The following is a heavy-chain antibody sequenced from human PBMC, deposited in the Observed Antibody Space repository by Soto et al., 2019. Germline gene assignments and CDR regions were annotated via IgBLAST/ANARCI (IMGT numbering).Heavy chain of an antibody. J-gene: IGHJ4*02. V-gene: IGHV3-53*01. CDR1: GFTVNNNF. CDR2: IYSGDST. CDR3: TRGDTYALGRDRGRFGFDY. D-gene: IGHD3-16*01. Sequence: HPGGSLRLSCAASGFTVNNNFMSWVRQAPGKGLEWVSAIYSGDSTYYAASVKGRFTISRDNSKNTLHLQMNSLRAEETAVYNRTRGDTYALGRDRGRFGFDYWGQGTLVTVSS.